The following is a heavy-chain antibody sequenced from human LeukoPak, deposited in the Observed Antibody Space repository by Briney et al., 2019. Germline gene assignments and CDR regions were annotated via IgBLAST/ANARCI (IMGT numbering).Heavy chain of an antibody. CDR2: INSNSGGT. V-gene: IGHV1-2*02. Sequence: ASVKVSCKASGYAFTDYYMHWVRQAPGQGLEWMGWINSNSGGTNYAQKFQGRVTMTRDTSISTAYMELSSLRSDDTAVYYCARDPNWNYDNRLMYNWFDPWGQGTLVTVSS. CDR3: ARDPNWNYDNRLMYNWFDP. J-gene: IGHJ5*02. D-gene: IGHD1-7*01. CDR1: GYAFTDYY.